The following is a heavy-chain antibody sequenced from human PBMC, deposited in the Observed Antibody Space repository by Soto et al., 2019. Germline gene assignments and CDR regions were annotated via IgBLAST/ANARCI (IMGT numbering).Heavy chain of an antibody. CDR1: GGSIGNYY. CDR3: AREWSAFDY. Sequence: TLSLTCIASGGSIGNYYWSWIRQPPGKGLEWIGYIHYTGTTRYNPSLKSRVTTSVDVSENQLSLKLTSVTAADTAVYYCAREWSAFDYWGPGILVTVSS. V-gene: IGHV4-59*01. D-gene: IGHD2-15*01. J-gene: IGHJ4*02. CDR2: IHYTGTT.